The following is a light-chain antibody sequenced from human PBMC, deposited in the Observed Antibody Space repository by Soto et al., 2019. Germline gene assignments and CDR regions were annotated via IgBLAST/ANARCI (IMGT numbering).Light chain of an antibody. J-gene: IGLJ3*02. V-gene: IGLV2-14*01. Sequence: QSALTQPASVSGSPGQSITISCTGTSSDVGGYKYVSWYQQHPGKAPKLIIYEVDNRPSGFSNRFSGSKSGNTASLTISGLQAEDEADYYCISYIPSTTTHWVFGGGTKVTVL. CDR3: ISYIPSTTTHWV. CDR1: SSDVGGYKY. CDR2: EVD.